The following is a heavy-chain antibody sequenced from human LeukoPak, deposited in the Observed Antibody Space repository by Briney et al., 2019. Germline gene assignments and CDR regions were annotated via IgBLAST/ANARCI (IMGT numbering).Heavy chain of an antibody. Sequence: GGSLRLSCAVSGITLSNYGMSWVRQAPGKGLEWVAGISDSGGSTNYADSVKGRFTISRDNPKNTLYLQMNSLRAEDTAVYFCAKRGVVIRVILVGFHKEAYYFDSWGQGALVTVPS. J-gene: IGHJ4*02. D-gene: IGHD3-22*01. CDR2: ISDSGGST. CDR1: GITLSNYG. CDR3: AKRGVVIRVILVGFHKEAYYFDS. V-gene: IGHV3-23*01.